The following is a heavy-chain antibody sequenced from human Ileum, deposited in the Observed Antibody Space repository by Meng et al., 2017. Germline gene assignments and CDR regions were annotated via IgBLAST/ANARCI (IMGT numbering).Heavy chain of an antibody. CDR1: GGSFSNYY. D-gene: IGHD7-27*01. V-gene: IGHV4-34*01. J-gene: IGHJ4*02. Sequence: QVQLQQWGAGLLKPSETLSLTCAVYGGSFSNYYWSWIRQPPGKGLEWIGEINHSGRTNYNPSLKSRVTISVDTSKNQFSLKLSSVTAADTAIYYCARDHWGSLDYWGQGILVTVSS. CDR3: ARDHWGSLDY. CDR2: INHSGRT.